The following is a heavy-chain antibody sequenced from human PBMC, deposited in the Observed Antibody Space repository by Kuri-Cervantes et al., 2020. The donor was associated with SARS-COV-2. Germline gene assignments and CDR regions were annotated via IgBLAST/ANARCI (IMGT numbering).Heavy chain of an antibody. CDR3: ARVYGFRPYFDY. D-gene: IGHD4-17*01. J-gene: IGHJ4*02. V-gene: IGHV3-30*02. Sequence: GESLKISCAASDYTFSNYGMHWVRQAPGKGLEWLAFIKSDGNKKYYTDSVKGRFTISRDNSKNTLYLQMNSLRAEDTAVYYCARVYGFRPYFDYWGQGTLVTVSS. CDR2: IKSDGNKK. CDR1: DYTFSNYG.